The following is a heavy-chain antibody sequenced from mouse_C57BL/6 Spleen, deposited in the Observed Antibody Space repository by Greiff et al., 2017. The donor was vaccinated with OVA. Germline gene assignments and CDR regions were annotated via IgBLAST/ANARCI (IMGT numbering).Heavy chain of an antibody. CDR1: GYTFTSYW. Sequence: QVQLQQPGAELVKPGASVKLSCKASGYTFTSYWMHWVKQRPGRGLEWIGRIDPNSGGTKYNEKFKSKATLTVDKPSSTAYMQRSSLTSEDSAVYYCARSGIITTVVAPYAMDYWGQGTSVTVSS. V-gene: IGHV1-72*01. D-gene: IGHD1-1*01. CDR2: IDPNSGGT. J-gene: IGHJ4*01. CDR3: ARSGIITTVVAPYAMDY.